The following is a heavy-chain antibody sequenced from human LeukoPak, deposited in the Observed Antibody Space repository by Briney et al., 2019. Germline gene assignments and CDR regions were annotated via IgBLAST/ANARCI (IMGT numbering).Heavy chain of an antibody. CDR1: GFTFSSYA. Sequence: GGSLRLSCAASGFTFSSYATSWVRQAPGKGLEWVSAISGSGGSTYYADSVKGRFTISRDSSKNTLYLQMNSLRAEDTAVYYCAKDHCGSTSCPPTFEYWGQGTLVTVSS. CDR2: ISGSGGST. D-gene: IGHD2-2*01. J-gene: IGHJ4*02. V-gene: IGHV3-23*01. CDR3: AKDHCGSTSCPPTFEY.